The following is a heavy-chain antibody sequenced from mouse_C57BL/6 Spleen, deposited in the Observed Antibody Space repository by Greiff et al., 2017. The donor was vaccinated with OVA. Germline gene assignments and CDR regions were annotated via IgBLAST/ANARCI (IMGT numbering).Heavy chain of an antibody. CDR3: ARSPIDY. V-gene: IGHV7-3*01. CDR1: GFTFTDYY. Sequence: EVNVVESGGGLVQPGGSLSLSCAASGFTFTDYYMSWVRQPPGQALEWFGFISHKANGYTTEYSASVKGRFTISRDNSQSYLYLQMNALGAEDSATYYCARSPIDYWGQGTSVTVSS. CDR2: ISHKANGYTT. J-gene: IGHJ4*01.